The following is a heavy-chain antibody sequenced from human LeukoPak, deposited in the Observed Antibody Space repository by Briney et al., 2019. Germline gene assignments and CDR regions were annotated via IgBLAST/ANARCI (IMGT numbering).Heavy chain of an antibody. CDR1: GFTFSSYG. J-gene: IGHJ6*02. D-gene: IGHD2-8*01. V-gene: IGHV3-30*18. Sequence: PGRSLRLSCAASGFTFSSYGMHWVRQAPGKGLEWVAVISYEGSNKYYADSVKGRFTISRDNSKNTLYLQMNSLRAEDTAVYYCAKDQIISGGYCTNGVCPSFGMDVWGQGTTVTVSS. CDR3: AKDQIISGGYCTNGVCPSFGMDV. CDR2: ISYEGSNK.